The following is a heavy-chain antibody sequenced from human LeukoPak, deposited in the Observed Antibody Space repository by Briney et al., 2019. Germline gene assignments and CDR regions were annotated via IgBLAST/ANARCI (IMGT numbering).Heavy chain of an antibody. D-gene: IGHD3-3*01. CDR2: ISGSGGST. CDR1: GFTFSSYA. Sequence: GGSLRLSCAASGFTFSSYAMSWVRQAPGKGLEWVSAISGSGGSTYYADSVKGRFTISRDNSKNTLYLQMNSLRAEDTAVYYCAKPDAERNYDFWSATKNWFDPWGQGTLVTVSS. J-gene: IGHJ5*02. V-gene: IGHV3-23*01. CDR3: AKPDAERNYDFWSATKNWFDP.